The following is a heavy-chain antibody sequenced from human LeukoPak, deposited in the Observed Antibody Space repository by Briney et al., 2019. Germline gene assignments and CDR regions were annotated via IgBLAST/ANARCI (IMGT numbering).Heavy chain of an antibody. CDR2: IYSGDRT. V-gene: IGHV3-53*01. CDR3: TRDLTGTTWSENDY. J-gene: IGHJ4*02. D-gene: IGHD6-13*01. CDR1: GLTFRGSY. Sequence: PGGSLRLSCAVSGLTFRGSYMSWVRQAPGKGLEWVSVIYSGDRTYYAESVKGRFTISRDTSKNTLYLQMNNLRADHTARYYCTRDLTGTTWSENDYWGQGTLVTISS.